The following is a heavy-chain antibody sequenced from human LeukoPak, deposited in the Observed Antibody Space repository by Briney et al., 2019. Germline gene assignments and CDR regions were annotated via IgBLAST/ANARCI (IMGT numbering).Heavy chain of an antibody. CDR1: GCTFTSYW. CDR2: IYAGDSDT. V-gene: IGHV5-51*01. D-gene: IGHD5-24*01. J-gene: IGHJ4*02. CDR3: VRGDGYNRFDY. Sequence: GESLKISCKGSGCTFTSYWIGWVRQMPGKGLEWMGIIYAGDSDTRYSPSFQGQVAISADKSISTAYLQWSSLKASDTAMYYCVRGDGYNRFDYWGQGTLVTVSS.